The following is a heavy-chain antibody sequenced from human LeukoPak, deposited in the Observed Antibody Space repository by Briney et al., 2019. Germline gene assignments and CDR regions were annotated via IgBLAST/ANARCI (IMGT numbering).Heavy chain of an antibody. CDR2: IYTSGST. J-gene: IGHJ6*03. CDR3: ARETYYYDSSGYFPYYYYYYMDV. V-gene: IGHV4-61*02. Sequence: PSQTLSLTCTVSGGSISSGSYYWRWIRQPAGKGLEWIGRIYTSGSTNYNPSLKSRVTISVDTSKNQFSLKLSSVTAADTAVYYCARETYYYDSSGYFPYYYYYYMDVWGKGTTVTVSS. CDR1: GGSISSGSYY. D-gene: IGHD3-22*01.